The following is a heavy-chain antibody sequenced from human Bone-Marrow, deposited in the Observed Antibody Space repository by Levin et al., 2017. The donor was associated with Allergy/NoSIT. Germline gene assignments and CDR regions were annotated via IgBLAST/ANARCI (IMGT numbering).Heavy chain of an antibody. V-gene: IGHV1-69*13. CDR1: GGPFITYA. CDR2: IIPNLNTP. D-gene: IGHD2-15*01. Sequence: SVKVSCKASGGPFITYAFYWVRQAPGQGLEWVGGIIPNLNTPNYAQKFQGRVTITADESTTTAYMELRSLRSEDTAVYYCARASATYFNYYAMDVWGQGTTVTVSS. J-gene: IGHJ6*02. CDR3: ARASATYFNYYAMDV.